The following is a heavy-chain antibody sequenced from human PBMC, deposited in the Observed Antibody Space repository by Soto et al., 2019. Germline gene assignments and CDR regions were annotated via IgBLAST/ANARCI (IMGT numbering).Heavy chain of an antibody. J-gene: IGHJ4*02. V-gene: IGHV4-39*01. CDR2: IYYTGMT. CDR1: GTSISSSDYY. CDR3: VSHRNYIVVSGSFFDY. D-gene: IGHD6-19*01. Sequence: SETLSLTCTVSGTSISSSDYYWGWIRQPPGKGLEWITSIYYTGMTYYNPSLKSRVTVSVDTSKNQFSLKLTSVTAADTAVYFCVSHRNYIVVSGSFFDYWSQGTLVTVS.